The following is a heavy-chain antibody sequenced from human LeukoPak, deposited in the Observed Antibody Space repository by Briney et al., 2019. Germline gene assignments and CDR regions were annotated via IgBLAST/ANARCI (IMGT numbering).Heavy chain of an antibody. D-gene: IGHD3-10*01. V-gene: IGHV1-46*01. CDR3: ARDFRGSGSSTYYFDY. Sequence: ASVKVSCKASGYTFTGYYMHWVRQAPGQGLEWMGIINPSGGSTSYAQKFQGRVTMTRDTSTSTVYMELSSLRSEDTAVYYCARDFRGSGSSTYYFDYWGQGTLVTVSS. CDR2: INPSGGST. CDR1: GYTFTGYY. J-gene: IGHJ4*02.